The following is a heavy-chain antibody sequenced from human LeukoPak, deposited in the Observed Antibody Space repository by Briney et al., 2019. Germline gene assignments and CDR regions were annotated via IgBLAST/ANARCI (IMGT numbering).Heavy chain of an antibody. CDR3: AKVDGGLASAGTPDY. V-gene: IGHV3-7*03. CDR1: GFTLSSYA. CDR2: IKQDGTEK. Sequence: GGSLRLSCAASGFTLSSYAMSWVRQAPGKGLEWLANIKQDGTEKNYLNSVKGRFTISRDNAKNSLYLQMNSLRAEDTAVYYCAKVDGGLASAGTPDYWGQGTLVTVSS. J-gene: IGHJ4*02. D-gene: IGHD6-13*01.